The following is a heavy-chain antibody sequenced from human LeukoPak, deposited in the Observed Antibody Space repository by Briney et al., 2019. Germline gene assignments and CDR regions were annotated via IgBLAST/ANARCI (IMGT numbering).Heavy chain of an antibody. Sequence: SETLSLTCTVSGGSISSYYWSWIQQPPGKGLEWIGHIYYSGSTNYNPSLKSRVTISVDTSKSQFSPKLSSVTAADTAVYYCARGAYPDAFDIWGQGTMVTVSS. J-gene: IGHJ3*02. CDR2: IYYSGST. CDR3: ARGAYPDAFDI. V-gene: IGHV4-59*01. CDR1: GGSISSYY. D-gene: IGHD2-21*01.